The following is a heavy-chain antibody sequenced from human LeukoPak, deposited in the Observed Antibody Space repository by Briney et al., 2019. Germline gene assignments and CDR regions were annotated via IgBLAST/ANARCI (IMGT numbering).Heavy chain of an antibody. Sequence: GGSLRLSCAASGFTGSSNYMSWVRQAPGKGLEWASVIYSGGSTYYADSVKGRFTISRDNSKNTLYLQMNSLRAEDTAVYYCARDRTESYRMRYSSSSSWFDPWGQGTLVTVSS. D-gene: IGHD6-13*01. CDR1: GFTGSSNY. CDR2: IYSGGST. V-gene: IGHV3-66*01. J-gene: IGHJ5*02. CDR3: ARDRTESYRMRYSSSSSWFDP.